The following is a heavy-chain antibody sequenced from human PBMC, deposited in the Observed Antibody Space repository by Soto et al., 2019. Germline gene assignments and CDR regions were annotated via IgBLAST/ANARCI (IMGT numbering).Heavy chain of an antibody. CDR1: GGSIRSYY. J-gene: IGHJ4*02. V-gene: IGHV4-59*01. Sequence: QVQLQESGPGLVKPSETLSLTCTVSGGSIRSYYWSWIRQPPGKGLEWIGYIFDSGSTNYNPSLKSRVTISLDRSKNQFSLKLSSVTAADTAVYYCARGGSSGWYGYWGQGTLVTVSS. D-gene: IGHD6-19*01. CDR3: ARGGSSGWYGY. CDR2: IFDSGST.